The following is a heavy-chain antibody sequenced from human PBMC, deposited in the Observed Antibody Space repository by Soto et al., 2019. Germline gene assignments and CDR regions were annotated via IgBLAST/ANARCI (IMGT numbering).Heavy chain of an antibody. V-gene: IGHV4-59*01. CDR1: GGSISSYY. CDR3: ARVGLLYVGTPMGLFVFDI. CDR2: IYYSGST. Sequence: SETLSLTSTVSGGSISSYYWSWIRQPPGKGLEWIGYIYYSGSTNYNPSLKSRVTISVDTSKNQFSLKLSSVTAADTAVYYCARVGLLYVGTPMGLFVFDIWGQGTMATV. J-gene: IGHJ3*02. D-gene: IGHD3-16*01.